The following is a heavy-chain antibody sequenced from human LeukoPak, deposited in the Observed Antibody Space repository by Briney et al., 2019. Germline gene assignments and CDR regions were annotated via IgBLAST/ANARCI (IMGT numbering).Heavy chain of an antibody. V-gene: IGHV3-21*01. CDR3: ARGLTTVVTPV. CDR1: GFTFTNAW. CDR2: ISSSSSYI. Sequence: GGSLRLSCAASGFTFTNAWMTWVRQAPGKGLEWVSSISSSSSYIYYADSVKGRFTISRDNAKNSLYLQMNSLRAEDTAVYYCARGLTTVVTPVWGQGTLVTVSS. D-gene: IGHD4-23*01. J-gene: IGHJ4*02.